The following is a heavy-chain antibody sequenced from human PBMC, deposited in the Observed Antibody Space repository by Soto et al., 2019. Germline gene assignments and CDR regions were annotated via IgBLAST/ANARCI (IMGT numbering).Heavy chain of an antibody. CDR3: AKDYRELGYCSSTSCDIRFLEWLLYDY. CDR1: GFTFSSYA. D-gene: IGHD2-2*02. J-gene: IGHJ4*02. V-gene: IGHV3-23*01. CDR2: ISGSGGST. Sequence: GGSLRLSCAASGFTFSSYAMSWVRQAPGKGLEWVSAISGSGGSTYYADSVKGRFTISRDNSKNTLYLQMNSLRAEDTAVYYCAKDYRELGYCSSTSCDIRFLEWLLYDYWGQGTLVTVSS.